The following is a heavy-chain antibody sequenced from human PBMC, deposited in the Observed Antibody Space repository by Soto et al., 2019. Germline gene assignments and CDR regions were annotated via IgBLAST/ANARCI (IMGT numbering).Heavy chain of an antibody. D-gene: IGHD3-10*01. CDR2: IYYSGST. J-gene: IGHJ4*02. CDR3: ARVRREFDTSGPVDY. Sequence: SETLSLTCTVSGGSISSYYWSWIRQPPGKGLEWIGYIYYSGSTNYNPSLKSRVTISVDTSKNQFSLKLNSVTAADTAVYYCARVRREFDTSGPVDYWGQGTLVTVSS. V-gene: IGHV4-59*01. CDR1: GGSISSYY.